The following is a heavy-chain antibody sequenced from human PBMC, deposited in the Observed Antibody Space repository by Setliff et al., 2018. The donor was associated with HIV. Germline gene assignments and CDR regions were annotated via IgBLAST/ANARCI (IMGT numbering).Heavy chain of an antibody. CDR3: ARGLSIFGVATPGFYSFMDV. D-gene: IGHD3-3*01. J-gene: IGHJ6*03. CDR2: IHYSGSS. V-gene: IGHV4-61*08. CDR1: GGSLNSGGHY. Sequence: KTSETLSLTCTVSGGSLNSGGHYWSWIRQPPGKGLEWIGHIHYSGSSNYNPSLKSRVSISLDTSKKQVSLKLNSVTAADTAVYYCARGLSIFGVATPGFYSFMDVWGKGTTVTVSS.